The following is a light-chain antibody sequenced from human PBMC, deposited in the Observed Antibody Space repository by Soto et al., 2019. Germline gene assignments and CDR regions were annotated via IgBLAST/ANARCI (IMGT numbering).Light chain of an antibody. CDR2: DVS. Sequence: QSALTQPASVSGSPGQSITSCCTGTSSDVGGYNYVSWYQQHPGSAPKLMIYDVSSRPSGVSNRFSGSKSGNTASLTISGLQAEDEADYYCSSYTSSFKLAVFGSGTKVTVL. CDR1: SSDVGGYNY. J-gene: IGLJ1*01. V-gene: IGLV2-14*03. CDR3: SSYTSSFKLAV.